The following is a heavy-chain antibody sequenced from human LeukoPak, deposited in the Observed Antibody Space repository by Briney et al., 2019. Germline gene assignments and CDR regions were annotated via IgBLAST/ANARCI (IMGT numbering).Heavy chain of an antibody. D-gene: IGHD5-18*01. Sequence: GGSLRLSCAASGFTFSSYGMHWVRQAPGKGLEWVAVISYDGSNKYYADSVKGRFTISRDNSKNTLYLQMNSLRAEDTAVYYCAKLAAMAHDAFDIWGQGTMVTVSS. J-gene: IGHJ3*02. V-gene: IGHV3-30*18. CDR3: AKLAAMAHDAFDI. CDR1: GFTFSSYG. CDR2: ISYDGSNK.